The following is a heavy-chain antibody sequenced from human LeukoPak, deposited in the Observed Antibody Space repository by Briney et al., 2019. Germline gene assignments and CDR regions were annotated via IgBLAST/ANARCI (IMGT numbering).Heavy chain of an antibody. Sequence: GASVKVSCKASGGTFSSYAISWVRQAPGQGLEWMGGIIPIFGTANYAQKFQGRVTITTDESTSTAYMELSSLRSEDTAVYYCARAGDYCSSTSCYRIGSNWFDPWGQGTLVTVSS. V-gene: IGHV1-69*05. CDR2: IIPIFGTA. J-gene: IGHJ5*02. CDR3: ARAGDYCSSTSCYRIGSNWFDP. CDR1: GGTFSSYA. D-gene: IGHD2-2*01.